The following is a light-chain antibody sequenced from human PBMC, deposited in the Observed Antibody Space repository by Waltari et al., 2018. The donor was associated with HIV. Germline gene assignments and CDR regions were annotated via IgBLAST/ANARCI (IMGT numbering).Light chain of an antibody. CDR2: AKI. CDR3: HSRDSSGNHL. J-gene: IGLJ2*01. CDR1: SLKYYF. V-gene: IGLV3-19*01. Sequence: SSQLTQDPAVSVALGQPVSITCQGDSLKYYFATWYHQKPGQAPVLVIYAKINRPSGVPDRFSGSGSGNTASLTITGAQAEDEGDYYCHSRDSSGNHLFGGGTKVTVL.